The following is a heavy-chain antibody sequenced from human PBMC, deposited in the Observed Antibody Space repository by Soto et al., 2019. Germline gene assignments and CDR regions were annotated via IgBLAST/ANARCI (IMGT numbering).Heavy chain of an antibody. Sequence: QVQLVQSGAEVKKPGSSVKVSCKASGGTFSSYAITWVRQAPGQGLEWMGGIIPIFGTANFAQKFQGRVTITADESAITAYMELSRLRSEGKAVYYCARDRGPSSGYYPYWFDPWGQGTLVTDSS. CDR3: ARDRGPSSGYYPYWFDP. CDR2: IIPIFGTA. D-gene: IGHD3-22*01. V-gene: IGHV1-69*12. CDR1: GGTFSSYA. J-gene: IGHJ5*02.